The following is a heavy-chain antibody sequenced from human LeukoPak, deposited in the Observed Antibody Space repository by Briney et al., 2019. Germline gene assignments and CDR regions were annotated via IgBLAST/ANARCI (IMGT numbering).Heavy chain of an antibody. CDR2: IIPIFGTA. Sequence: SVKVSCKASGGTFSSYAISWVRQAPGQGLEWMGGIIPIFGTANYAQKFQGRVTITTDESTSTAYMELSSLRSEDTAVYYCASYNYGSGPYFDYWGQGTLVTVSS. D-gene: IGHD3-10*01. CDR3: ASYNYGSGPYFDY. CDR1: GGTFSSYA. J-gene: IGHJ4*02. V-gene: IGHV1-69*05.